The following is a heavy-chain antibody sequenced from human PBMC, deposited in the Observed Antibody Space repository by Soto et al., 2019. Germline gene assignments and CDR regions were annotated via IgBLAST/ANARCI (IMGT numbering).Heavy chain of an antibody. D-gene: IGHD4-4*01. V-gene: IGHV3-33*01. CDR1: GFTLSSNG. CDR2: IWYDGSDK. CDR3: ARDRYPNYPPDAFDI. J-gene: IGHJ3*02. Sequence: LRLSCAASGFTLSSNGMHWVRQAPGKGLEWVAFIWYDGSDKYYADSVKGRFTISRDNSKNTLYLQMNSLRAEDTAVYYCARDRYPNYPPDAFDIWGQGTMVTVSS.